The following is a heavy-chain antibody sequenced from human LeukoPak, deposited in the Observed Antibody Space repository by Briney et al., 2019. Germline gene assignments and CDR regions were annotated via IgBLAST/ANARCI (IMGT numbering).Heavy chain of an antibody. D-gene: IGHD6-6*01. CDR2: INPNSGGT. CDR1: GYTFTGYY. Sequence: GASVKVSCKASGYTFTGYYMHWVRQAPGQGLEWMGWINPNSGGTNYAQKFQGRVTMTRDTSISTAYMELSRLRSDDTAVYYCARAGDSSSWGKYNWFDPWGQGTLVTVSS. CDR3: ARAGDSSSWGKYNWFDP. V-gene: IGHV1-2*02. J-gene: IGHJ5*02.